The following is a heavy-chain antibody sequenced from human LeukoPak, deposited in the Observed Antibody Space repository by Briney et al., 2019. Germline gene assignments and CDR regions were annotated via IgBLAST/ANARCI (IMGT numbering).Heavy chain of an antibody. V-gene: IGHV3-15*01. J-gene: IGHJ4*02. CDR1: GFMFSDYA. CDR2: IKSETNGGTI. D-gene: IGHD1-1*01. CDR3: SAGTGRSDFDY. Sequence: GGSLRLSCVASGFMFSDYAMSWVRQAPGKGLEWIGRIKSETNGGTIDYAAPVNGRFTLSRDDSKHTLDLQMNSLKTEDTGVYYCSAGTGRSDFDYWGQGTLVTVSS.